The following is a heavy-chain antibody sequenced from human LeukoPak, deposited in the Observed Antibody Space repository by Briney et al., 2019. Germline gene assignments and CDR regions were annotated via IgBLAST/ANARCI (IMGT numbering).Heavy chain of an antibody. CDR2: IYYSGST. CDR3: ARLRWELGGAVDY. D-gene: IGHD1-26*01. J-gene: IGHJ4*02. Sequence: SETLSLTCIVSGGSISSHYWSWIRQPPGKGLEWIGYIYYSGSTNYNPSLKSRVTISVDTSKNQFSLKLSSVTAADTAVYYCARLRWELGGAVDYWGQGTLVTVSS. CDR1: GGSISSHY. V-gene: IGHV4-59*11.